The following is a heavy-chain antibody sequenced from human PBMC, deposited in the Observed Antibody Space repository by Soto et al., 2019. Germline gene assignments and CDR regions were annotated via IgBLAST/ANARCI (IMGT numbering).Heavy chain of an antibody. V-gene: IGHV1-46*01. CDR3: ARGRLAAAGISSKS. D-gene: IGHD6-13*01. CDR1: GYTFTNYY. J-gene: IGHJ4*02. CDR2: INPSGGST. Sequence: ASVKVSCKASGYTFTNYYIHRVGQGPGQGLEWMGIINPSGGSTSYAQKFQGRVTMTRDTSTSTVYMELSSLRSEDTAVYYCARGRLAAAGISSKSWGQGTLVTVSS.